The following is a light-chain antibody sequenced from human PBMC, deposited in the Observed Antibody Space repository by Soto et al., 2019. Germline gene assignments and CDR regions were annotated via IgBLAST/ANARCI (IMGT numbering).Light chain of an antibody. V-gene: IGKV1-5*03. J-gene: IGKJ1*01. CDR1: QTINNW. CDR3: QHYNGYPEA. Sequence: IRITQSPSSLSASTGDRVTITGRGSQTINNWLAWYPETPGKAPKDLMYKASSLTSGVPSSCSGSGAGAECTLSIISLQQDDVVTTYCQHYNGYPEAFGQGTQVDIK. CDR2: KAS.